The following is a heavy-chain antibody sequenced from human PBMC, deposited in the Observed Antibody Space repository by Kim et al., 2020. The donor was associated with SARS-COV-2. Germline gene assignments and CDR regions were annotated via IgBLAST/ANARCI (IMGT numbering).Heavy chain of an antibody. Sequence: SETLSLTCTVSGGSISSYYWSWMRQPPGKGLEWIGYIYYSGSTKYNPSLKSRVTISVDTSKNQFSLKLSSVTAADTAVYYCARHHYDYVWGSYRYGMDVWGQGTTVTVSS. V-gene: IGHV4-59*08. CDR3: ARHHYDYVWGSYRYGMDV. CDR2: IYYSGST. J-gene: IGHJ6*02. CDR1: GGSISSYY. D-gene: IGHD3-16*02.